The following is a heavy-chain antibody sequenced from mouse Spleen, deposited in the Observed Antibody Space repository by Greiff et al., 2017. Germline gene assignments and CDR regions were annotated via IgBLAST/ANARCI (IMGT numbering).Heavy chain of an antibody. V-gene: IGHV1-50*01. CDR1: GYTFTSYW. J-gene: IGHJ2*01. D-gene: IGHD1-3*01. Sequence: VQLQQPGAELVKPGASVKLSCKASGYTFTSYWMQWVKQRPGQGLEWIGEIDPSDSYTNYNQKFKGKATLTVDTSSSTAYMQLSSLTSEDSAVYYCATLNSYYFDYWGQGTTLTVSS. CDR2: IDPSDSYT. CDR3: ATLNSYYFDY.